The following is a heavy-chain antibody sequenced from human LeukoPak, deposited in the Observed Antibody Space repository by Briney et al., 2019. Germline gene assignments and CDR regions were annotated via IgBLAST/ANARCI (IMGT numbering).Heavy chain of an antibody. Sequence: GRSLRLSCAGSQFTFSIYDKHWVRQAPGKGLEWVSSIWIDGSNEYYADSVKGRFTISRDNSKTTLYLQMNSLTAEDTAVYYCARDPMGNRGNFFDLWGQGALVIVSS. CDR1: QFTFSIYD. V-gene: IGHV3-33*01. CDR3: ARDPMGNRGNFFDL. D-gene: IGHD1-26*01. CDR2: IWIDGSNE. J-gene: IGHJ4*02.